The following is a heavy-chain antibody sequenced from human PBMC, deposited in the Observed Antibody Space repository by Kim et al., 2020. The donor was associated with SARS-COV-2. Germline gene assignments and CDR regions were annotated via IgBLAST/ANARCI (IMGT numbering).Heavy chain of an antibody. CDR1: GYTFTSYY. Sequence: ASVKVSCKASGYTFTSYYMHWVRQAPGQGLEWMGIINPSGGSTSYAQKFQGRVTMTRDTSTSTVYMELSSLRSEDTAVYYCAREEGSGWHYYYYYGMDVWGQGTTVTVSS. V-gene: IGHV1-46*01. D-gene: IGHD6-19*01. J-gene: IGHJ6*02. CDR2: INPSGGST. CDR3: AREEGSGWHYYYYYGMDV.